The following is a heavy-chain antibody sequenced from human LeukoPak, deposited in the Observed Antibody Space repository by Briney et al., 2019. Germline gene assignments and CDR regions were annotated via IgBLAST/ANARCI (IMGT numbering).Heavy chain of an antibody. V-gene: IGHV4-30-2*01. Sequence: PSETLSLTCAVSGGSISSGGYSWSWIRQPPGRGLEWIGEIYHSGSTNYNPSLKSRVTISVDKSKDQFSLKLSSVTAADTAVYYCASQIWVRTYASPNDWYFDLWGRGTLVTVSS. CDR1: GGSISSGGYS. J-gene: IGHJ2*01. CDR3: ASQIWVRTYASPNDWYFDL. CDR2: IYHSGST. D-gene: IGHD2-2*01.